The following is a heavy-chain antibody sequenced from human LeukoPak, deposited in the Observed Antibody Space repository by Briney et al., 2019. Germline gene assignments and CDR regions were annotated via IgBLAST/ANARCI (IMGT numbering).Heavy chain of an antibody. V-gene: IGHV3-21*01. D-gene: IGHD4-17*01. CDR2: ISSSSSYI. Sequence: GGSLRLSCAASGFTFSSYSMNWVRQAPGKGLEWVSSISSSSSYIYYADSVKGRFTISRDNAKNSLYLQMNSLRAEDTAVYYCARAPGYGDYVHYWGQGTLVTVSS. J-gene: IGHJ4*02. CDR1: GFTFSSYS. CDR3: ARAPGYGDYVHY.